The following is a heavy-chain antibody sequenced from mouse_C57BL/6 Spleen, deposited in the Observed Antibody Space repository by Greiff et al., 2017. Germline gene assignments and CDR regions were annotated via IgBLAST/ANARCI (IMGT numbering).Heavy chain of an antibody. CDR3: ARKSGTTVVGAMDY. J-gene: IGHJ4*01. CDR2: IWSGGST. Sequence: VQRVESGPGLVQPSQSLSITCTVSGFSLTSYGVHWVRQSPGKGLEWLGVIWSGGSTDYNAAFISRLSISKDNSKSQVFFKMNSLQADDTAIYYCARKSGTTVVGAMDYWGQGTSVTVSS. CDR1: GFSLTSYG. D-gene: IGHD1-1*01. V-gene: IGHV2-2*01.